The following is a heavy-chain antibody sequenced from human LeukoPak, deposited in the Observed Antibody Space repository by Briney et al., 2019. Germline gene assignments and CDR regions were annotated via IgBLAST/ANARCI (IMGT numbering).Heavy chain of an antibody. CDR2: IYYSGST. V-gene: IGHV4-59*01. CDR1: CGSISSCY. J-gene: IGHJ6*02. Sequence: SETLSLTRTVSCGSISSCYWSWIRQPPGKGLEWIGYIYYSGSTNYNPSLKSRVTISVDTSKNQFSLKLSSVTAADTAVYYCAGYGSSSYYYYYGMDVWGQGTTVTVSS. CDR3: AGYGSSSYYYYYGMDV. D-gene: IGHD6-6*01.